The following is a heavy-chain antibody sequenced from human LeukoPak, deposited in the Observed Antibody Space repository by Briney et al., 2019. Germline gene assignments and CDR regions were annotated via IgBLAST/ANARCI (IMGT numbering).Heavy chain of an antibody. CDR3: ARVTRSSFDY. J-gene: IGHJ4*02. V-gene: IGHV3-30*02. CDR2: IQNDGNDK. CDR1: GLTFSTYG. Sequence: TGGSLRLSCAASGLTFSTYGMHWVRQAPGKGLEWVAFIQNDGNDKYYADSVKGRFTISRDNAKNTLYLQMNSLRAEDTAVYYCARVTRSSFDYWGQGTLVTVSS.